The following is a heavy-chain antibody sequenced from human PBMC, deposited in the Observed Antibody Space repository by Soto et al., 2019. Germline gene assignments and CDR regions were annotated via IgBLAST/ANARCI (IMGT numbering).Heavy chain of an antibody. V-gene: IGHV4-31*11. J-gene: IGHJ5*02. CDR1: GGSISSGGYY. Sequence: SETLSLTCAVSGGSISSGGYYWSWIRQHPGKGLEWIGYIYYSGSTYYNPSLKSRVTISVDTSKNQFSLKLSSVTAADTAVYYCAREASNYEGHSWFDPWGQGTLVTVSS. CDR2: IYYSGST. CDR3: AREASNYEGHSWFDP. D-gene: IGHD4-4*01.